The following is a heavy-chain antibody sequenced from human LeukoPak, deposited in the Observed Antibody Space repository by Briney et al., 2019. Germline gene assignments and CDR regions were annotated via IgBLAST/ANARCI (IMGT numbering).Heavy chain of an antibody. CDR2: ISYDGSNK. Sequence: GGSLRLSCAASGFTFSSYGRHWGREAPGKGLEWVAVISYDGSNKYYAESVKGGFSISKDNATNSLYLQMHSLRDEDTAVYYCARAGFCSGGSCPVDYYYYMDVWGKGTTVTVSS. J-gene: IGHJ6*03. D-gene: IGHD2-15*01. CDR3: ARAGFCSGGSCPVDYYYYMDV. V-gene: IGHV3-30*03. CDR1: GFTFSSYG.